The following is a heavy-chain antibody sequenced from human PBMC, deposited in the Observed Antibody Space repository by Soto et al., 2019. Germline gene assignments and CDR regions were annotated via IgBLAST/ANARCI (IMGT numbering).Heavy chain of an antibody. D-gene: IGHD6-19*01. CDR1: GGTFSSYA. Sequence: ASVKVSCKASGGTFSSYAISWVRQAPGQGIEWMGGIIPIFGTANYAQKFQGRVTITADESTSTAYMELSSLRSEDTAVYYCATRRGIAVAGTQVLDPWGQGTLVTVSS. CDR2: IIPIFGTA. CDR3: ATRRGIAVAGTQVLDP. V-gene: IGHV1-69*13. J-gene: IGHJ5*02.